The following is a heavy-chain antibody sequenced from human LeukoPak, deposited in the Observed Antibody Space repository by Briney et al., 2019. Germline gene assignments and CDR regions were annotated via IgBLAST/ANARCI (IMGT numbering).Heavy chain of an antibody. D-gene: IGHD4-17*01. J-gene: IGHJ4*02. CDR1: GFTFSSHG. V-gene: IGHV3-23*01. CDR2: ISIGGDTT. Sequence: GGSLRLSCAASGFTFSSHGMGWVRQALGRGLEWVSSISIGGDTTYSDSVKGRFTISRDNSKNTLYLQLDSLRAEDTAIYYCAKEIRPNDCWGQGTLVTVSS. CDR3: AKEIRPNDC.